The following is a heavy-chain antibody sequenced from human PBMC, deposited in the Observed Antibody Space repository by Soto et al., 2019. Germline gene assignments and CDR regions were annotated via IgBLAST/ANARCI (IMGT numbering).Heavy chain of an antibody. V-gene: IGHV1-18*01. CDR3: TRGIAASCGWHYGMDL. J-gene: IGHJ6*02. D-gene: IGHD2-21*01. CDR2: ISTYTGNT. Sequence: QVQLVQSGTEAKRPGASVRVSCKASGYTFTMYSISWVRQAPGQGLEWIGWISTYTGNTHYAQRFQGRVTVTTDTSTTTVYVELSRLRDADTAVYYCTRGIAASCGWHYGMDLWGPGTWVTVSS. CDR1: GYTFTMYS.